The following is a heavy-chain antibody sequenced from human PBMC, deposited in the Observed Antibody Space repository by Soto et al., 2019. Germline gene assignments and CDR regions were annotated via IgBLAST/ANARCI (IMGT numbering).Heavy chain of an antibody. D-gene: IGHD6-19*01. Sequence: GGSLRLSCAASGFTFSSYSMSWVRQAPGKGLEWVSAISGSGGSTYYADSVKGRFTISRDNSKNTLYLQMNSLRAEDTAVYYCAKDRGIAVAGRPFYWGQGTLVTVSS. CDR3: AKDRGIAVAGRPFY. CDR1: GFTFSSYS. V-gene: IGHV3-23*01. J-gene: IGHJ4*02. CDR2: ISGSGGST.